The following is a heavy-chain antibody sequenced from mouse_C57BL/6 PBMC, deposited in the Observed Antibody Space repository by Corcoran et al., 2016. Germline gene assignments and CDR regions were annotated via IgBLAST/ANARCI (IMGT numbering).Heavy chain of an antibody. V-gene: IGHV9-3*01. CDR3: ARWDSSASYAMDD. CDR2: INTYSVVP. D-gene: IGHD3-2*02. Sequence: QIQLVQSGPELKKPGETVKISCKASGYTFTTYGMSWVKQAPGKGLKWMGWINTYSVVPTYADDFKGRFAFSFETSASTAYLKINNLKKEDTATYCCARWDSSASYAMDDWGQGTSVTVSS. CDR1: GYTFTTYG. J-gene: IGHJ4*01.